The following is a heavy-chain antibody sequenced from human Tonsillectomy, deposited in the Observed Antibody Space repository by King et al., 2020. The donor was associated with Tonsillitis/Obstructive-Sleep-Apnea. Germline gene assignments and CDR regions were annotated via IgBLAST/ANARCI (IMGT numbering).Heavy chain of an antibody. CDR1: GFTFSRYW. D-gene: IGHD2-2*01. CDR3: ARDGGDCSSTNCYDAFDV. Sequence: VQLVESGGGLVQPGGSLRLFWALSGFTFSRYWVTWVSQATGKVREWVANRTQDGSVQNYLDSVRGRFTTTRNNAKNSLYLQMTSLRAEDTAVDYCARDGGDCSSTNCYDAFDVWGQGTMVTVSS. V-gene: IGHV3-7*04. J-gene: IGHJ3*01. CDR2: RTQDGSVQ.